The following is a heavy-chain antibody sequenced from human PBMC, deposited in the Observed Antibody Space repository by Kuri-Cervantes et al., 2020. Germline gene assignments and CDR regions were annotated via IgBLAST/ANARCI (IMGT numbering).Heavy chain of an antibody. V-gene: IGHV3-48*03. Sequence: GGSLRLSYAASGFTFSSYAMSWVRQAPGKGLEWVSYISSSGSTIYYADSVKGRFTISRDNAKNSLYLQMNSLRAEDTAVYYCAREGREQWLVPVWAFDIWGQGTMVTVTS. D-gene: IGHD6-19*01. CDR2: ISSSGSTI. CDR3: AREGREQWLVPVWAFDI. CDR1: GFTFSSYA. J-gene: IGHJ3*02.